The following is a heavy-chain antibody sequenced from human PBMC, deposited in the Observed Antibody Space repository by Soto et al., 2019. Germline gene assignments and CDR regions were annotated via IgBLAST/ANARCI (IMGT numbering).Heavy chain of an antibody. D-gene: IGHD1-1*01. CDR1: GFTFSTHA. J-gene: IGHJ3*02. CDR2: LSGAGHDT. V-gene: IGHV3-23*01. Sequence: GGSLRLSCAASGFTFSTHAMSWVRQAPGEGLQWVSSLSGAGHDTYYADSVKGRFTISRDNPNNTLFLQMNSLRAEDTAVYYCVRDTTGTTYFGAFDIWGQGTMVTVSS. CDR3: VRDTTGTTYFGAFDI.